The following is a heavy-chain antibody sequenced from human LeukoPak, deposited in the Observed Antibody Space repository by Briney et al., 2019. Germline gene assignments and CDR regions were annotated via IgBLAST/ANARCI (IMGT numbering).Heavy chain of an antibody. CDR3: AKVGLRYFDWSPFDY. V-gene: IGHV3-23*01. CDR1: GFTFSSYA. CDR2: ISGSGGST. Sequence: GGSLRLSCAASGFTFSSYAMSWDRQAPGKGLEWVSAISGSGGSTYYADSVKGRITISRDNSKNTLYLQMNSLRAEDTAVYYCAKVGLRYFDWSPFDYWGQGTLVTVSS. J-gene: IGHJ4*02. D-gene: IGHD3-9*01.